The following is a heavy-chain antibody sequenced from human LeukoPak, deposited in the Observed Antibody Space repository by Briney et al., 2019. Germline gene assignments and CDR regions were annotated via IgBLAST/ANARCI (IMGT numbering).Heavy chain of an antibody. CDR1: GFTFSSYE. J-gene: IGHJ6*04. CDR2: ISSSGSTI. Sequence: GGSLRLSCAASGFTFSSYEMNWVRQAPGKGLEWVSYISSSGSTIYYADSVKGRFTISRDNAKNSLYLQMNCLRAEDTAVYYCARDMALVLDDYGDYSTAYGMDVWGKGTTVTVSS. D-gene: IGHD4-17*01. V-gene: IGHV3-48*03. CDR3: ARDMALVLDDYGDYSTAYGMDV.